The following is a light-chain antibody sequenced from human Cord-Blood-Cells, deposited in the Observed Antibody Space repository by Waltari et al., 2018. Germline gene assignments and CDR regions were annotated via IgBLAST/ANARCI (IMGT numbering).Light chain of an antibody. CDR2: KAS. J-gene: IGLJ2*01. CDR1: VLANKY. V-gene: IGLV3-27*01. Sequence: SYELTQPSSVSVSPGQTARITCSGDVLANKYARWFQQKPGQAPVLVIYKASERPPGIPERFSGSSSGTTVTLTISGAQVEDEADYYCYSAADNNVVFGGGTKLTVL. CDR3: YSAADNNVV.